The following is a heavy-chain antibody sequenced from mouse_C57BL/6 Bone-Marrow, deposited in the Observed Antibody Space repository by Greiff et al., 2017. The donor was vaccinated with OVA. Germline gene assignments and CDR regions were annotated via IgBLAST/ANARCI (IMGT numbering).Heavy chain of an antibody. CDR1: GYTFTRYW. CDR3: ARGYYGSSWYFDV. V-gene: IGHV1-55*01. D-gene: IGHD1-1*01. CDR2: IYPGSGST. J-gene: IGHJ1*03. Sequence: QVQLQQPGAELVKPGASVKMSCKASGYTFTRYWITWVKQRPGQGLEWIGDIYPGSGSTNYNEKFKSKATLTVDTSSSTAYMQLSSLTSEDSAVYYCARGYYGSSWYFDVWGTGTTVTVSS.